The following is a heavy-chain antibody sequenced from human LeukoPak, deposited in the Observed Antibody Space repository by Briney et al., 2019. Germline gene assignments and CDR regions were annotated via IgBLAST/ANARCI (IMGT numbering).Heavy chain of an antibody. V-gene: IGHV3-30*03. CDR3: TRDWNDLDY. CDR1: GFTFSNYA. CDR2: ISYDGSNK. Sequence: PGGSPRLSCAATGFTFSNYAIHWGRQAPGKGLEWVAVISYDGSNKYYADSVKGRFTISRDNSRNMLYLQMNSLRAEDTAVYYSTRDWNDLDYWGQGTLVTVSS. J-gene: IGHJ4*02. D-gene: IGHD1-1*01.